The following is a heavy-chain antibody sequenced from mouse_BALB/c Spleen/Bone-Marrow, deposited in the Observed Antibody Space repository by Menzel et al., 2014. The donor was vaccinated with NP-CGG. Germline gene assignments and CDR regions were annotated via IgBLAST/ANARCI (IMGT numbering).Heavy chain of an antibody. V-gene: IGHV14-3*02. CDR2: IDPANGNT. D-gene: IGHD1-1*01. CDR1: GFNIKDTY. Sequence: VQLKESGAELVKPGASVKLSCTASGFNIKDTYMHWVKQRPEQGLEWIGRIDPANGNTKYDPKFQGKATITADTSSNTAYLQLSSLTSEDTAVYDCANYYYGSSLFAYWGQGTLVTVSA. J-gene: IGHJ3*01. CDR3: ANYYYGSSLFAY.